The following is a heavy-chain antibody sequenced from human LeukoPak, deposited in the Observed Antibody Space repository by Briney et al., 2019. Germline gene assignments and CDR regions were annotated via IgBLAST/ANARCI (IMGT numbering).Heavy chain of an antibody. CDR2: ISSNGGST. CDR1: GFTFSSYA. J-gene: IGHJ4*02. Sequence: GGSLRLSCAASGFTFSSYAMHWVRQAPGKGLEYVSAISSNGGSTYYANSVKGRFTISRDNSKNTLYLQMGSLRAEDMAVYYCARVGRTAMAFDYWGQGTLVTVSS. V-gene: IGHV3-64*01. CDR3: ARVGRTAMAFDY. D-gene: IGHD5-18*01.